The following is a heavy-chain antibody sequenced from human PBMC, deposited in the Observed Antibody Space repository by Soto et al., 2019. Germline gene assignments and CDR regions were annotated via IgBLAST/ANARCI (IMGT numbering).Heavy chain of an antibody. V-gene: IGHV1-8*01. J-gene: IGHJ3*02. Sequence: ASVKVSCKASGYTFTSYDINWVRQATGQGLEWMGWMNPNSGNTGYAQKFQGRVTKTRNTSISTAYMELSSLRSEDTAVYYCAIQVVVAATQMSDDIWGQGTMVTVSS. CDR2: MNPNSGNT. D-gene: IGHD2-15*01. CDR3: AIQVVVAATQMSDDI. CDR1: GYTFTSYD.